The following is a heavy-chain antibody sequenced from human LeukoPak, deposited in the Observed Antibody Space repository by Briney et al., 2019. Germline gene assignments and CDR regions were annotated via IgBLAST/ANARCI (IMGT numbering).Heavy chain of an antibody. CDR3: GGVFDS. D-gene: IGHD3-16*01. V-gene: IGHV4-39*07. J-gene: IGHJ4*02. Sequence: SETLSLTCTVSGGSVSTSDYYWGWIRQSPVKGLEWIGDVFYTGKTNYNPSLRGRATISIDTSKNQFSLKLTYVTAADTAVYYWGGVFDSWGQGTLVTVSS. CDR1: GGSVSTSDYY. CDR2: VFYTGKT.